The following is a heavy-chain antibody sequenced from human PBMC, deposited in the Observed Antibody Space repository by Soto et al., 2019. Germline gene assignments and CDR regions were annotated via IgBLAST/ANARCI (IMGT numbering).Heavy chain of an antibody. CDR2: FDPEDGET. V-gene: IGHV1-24*01. J-gene: IGHJ4*02. CDR1: GYTLTELS. D-gene: IGHD6-25*01. CDR3: ARGVIAASYFDD. Sequence: GASVKVSCKVSGYTLTELSMHWVRQAPGIGLEWMGGFDPEDGETIYAQKFQGRDTMTEDTSTDTAYMELSSLRSEDTAVYYCARGVIAASYFDDWGQGTLVNVAS.